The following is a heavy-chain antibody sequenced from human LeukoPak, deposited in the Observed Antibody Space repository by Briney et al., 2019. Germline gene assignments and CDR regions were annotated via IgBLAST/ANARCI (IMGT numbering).Heavy chain of an antibody. CDR3: ARSTTDAY. CDR1: GYTFTSYY. CDR2: INPSGGST. V-gene: IGHV1-46*01. Sequence: ASATATCKASGYTFTSYYIDWVRQAPGQGLEWMGVINPSGGSTRYAQKFQGRVTMTGDPSTRTVYMELSSLTSDDTAVYYCARSTTDAYWGGGTADTVSS. J-gene: IGHJ4*02. D-gene: IGHD1-1*01.